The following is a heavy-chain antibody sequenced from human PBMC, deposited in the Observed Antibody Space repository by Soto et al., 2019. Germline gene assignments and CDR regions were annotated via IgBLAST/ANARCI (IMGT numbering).Heavy chain of an antibody. CDR1: GYTFTSYG. CDR2: ISAYNGNT. Sequence: GASVKVSCKASGYTFTSYGISWVRQAPGQGLEWMGWISAYNGNTNYAQKLQGRVTMTTDTSTSTAYMELRSLRSDDTAVYYCARALITMVRGVISSANWFDPWGQGTLVTVSS. V-gene: IGHV1-18*01. D-gene: IGHD3-10*01. CDR3: ARALITMVRGVISSANWFDP. J-gene: IGHJ5*02.